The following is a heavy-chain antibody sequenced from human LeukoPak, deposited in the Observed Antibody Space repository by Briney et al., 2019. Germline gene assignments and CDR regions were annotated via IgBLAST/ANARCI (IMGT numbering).Heavy chain of an antibody. J-gene: IGHJ4*02. Sequence: PGRSLRLSCAASGFTFSNNAMHWVRQAPGKGLEWVAVISYDGSNKYYADSVKGRFTISRDNSKNTLSLQVSSLRTEDTAVYYCAKDRYSYAFEYSDSWGQGTLVTVSS. CDR2: ISYDGSNK. V-gene: IGHV3-30-3*01. D-gene: IGHD5-18*01. CDR1: GFTFSNNA. CDR3: AKDRYSYAFEYSDS.